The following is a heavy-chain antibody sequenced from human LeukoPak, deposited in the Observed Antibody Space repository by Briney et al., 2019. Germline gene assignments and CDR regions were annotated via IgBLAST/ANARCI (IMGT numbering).Heavy chain of an antibody. Sequence: GASVKVFCKASGYTFTSYGISWVRQAPGQGLEWMGWISGYNGNTNYAQKFQGRVTMTTDTSTSTAYMELRSLRSDDTAVYYCARDPMVRGVPRAFDIWGQGTMVTVSS. CDR3: ARDPMVRGVPRAFDI. V-gene: IGHV1-18*01. J-gene: IGHJ3*02. CDR1: GYTFTSYG. CDR2: ISGYNGNT. D-gene: IGHD3-10*01.